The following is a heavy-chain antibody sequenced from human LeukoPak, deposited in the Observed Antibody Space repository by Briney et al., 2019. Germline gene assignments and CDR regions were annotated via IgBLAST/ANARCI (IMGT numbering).Heavy chain of an antibody. J-gene: IGHJ4*02. CDR3: AREVGRYYSGSYFDY. V-gene: IGHV4-59*01. D-gene: IGHD1-26*01. Sequence: SEPLSLPFTVSGGSINSYYWSWIRPPPGKGLEWIGYIYYSGSTNYNPSLKSRVTISVDTSKNQFSLKLSTVTAADTAVYYCAREVGRYYSGSYFDYWGQGTLVTVSS. CDR1: GGSINSYY. CDR2: IYYSGST.